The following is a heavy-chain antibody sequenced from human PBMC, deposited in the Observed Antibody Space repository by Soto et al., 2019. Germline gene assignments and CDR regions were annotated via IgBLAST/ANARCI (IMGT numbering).Heavy chain of an antibody. J-gene: IGHJ5*02. Sequence: SVKVSCKASGGTFSSYAISWVRQAPGQGLEWMGGIIPIFGTANYAQKFQGRVTITADGSTSTAYMELSSLRSEDTAVYYCARKIGGSIAAPGWFDPWGQGTLVP. V-gene: IGHV1-69*13. CDR3: ARKIGGSIAAPGWFDP. D-gene: IGHD6-6*01. CDR2: IIPIFGTA. CDR1: GGTFSSYA.